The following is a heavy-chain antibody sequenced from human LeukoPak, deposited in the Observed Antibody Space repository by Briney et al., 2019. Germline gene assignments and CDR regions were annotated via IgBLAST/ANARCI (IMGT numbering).Heavy chain of an antibody. J-gene: IGHJ4*02. CDR1: RGSTSSSSYY. Sequence: SETLSLTCTVSRGSTSSSSYYWGWIRQPPGRGLEWIGTIYYSGTTYYNPSLRSRVTMSVDMSRDRFSLSLSFVTAADTAVYYCARRPIVVVPAASHYFDYWGQGILVAVSS. V-gene: IGHV4-39*01. CDR3: ARRPIVVVPAASHYFDY. D-gene: IGHD2-2*01. CDR2: IYYSGTT.